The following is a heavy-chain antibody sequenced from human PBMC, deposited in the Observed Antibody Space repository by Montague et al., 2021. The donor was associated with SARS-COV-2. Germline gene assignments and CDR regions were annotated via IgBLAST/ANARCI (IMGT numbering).Heavy chain of an antibody. Sequence: SLRLSCAASGFTFSHYGMHWVRQVTGKGLEWVSGISTSGATFYPGSVKGRFTISRENDRNFLYLQMNSLRAGDTAIYYCARAFWGDKPWHDYWGPGTLVTVSS. J-gene: IGHJ4*02. CDR2: ISTSGAT. V-gene: IGHV3-13*01. CDR3: ARAFWGDKPWHDY. CDR1: GFTFSHYG. D-gene: IGHD3-3*01.